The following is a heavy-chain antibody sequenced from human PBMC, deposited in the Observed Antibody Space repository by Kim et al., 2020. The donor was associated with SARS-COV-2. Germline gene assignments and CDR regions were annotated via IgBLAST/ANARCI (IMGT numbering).Heavy chain of an antibody. CDR2: IYPGDSDT. Sequence: GESLKISCKGSGYSFTSYWIGWVRQMPGKGLEWMGIIYPGDSDTRYSPSFQGQVTISADKSISTACLQWSSLKASDTAMYYCARHVTLGYCSGGSCPIDYWGQGTLVTVSS. V-gene: IGHV5-51*01. D-gene: IGHD2-15*01. CDR3: ARHVTLGYCSGGSCPIDY. J-gene: IGHJ4*02. CDR1: GYSFTSYW.